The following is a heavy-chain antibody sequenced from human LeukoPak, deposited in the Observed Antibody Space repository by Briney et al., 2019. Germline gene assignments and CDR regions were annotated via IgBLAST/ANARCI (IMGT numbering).Heavy chain of an antibody. V-gene: IGHV4-30-4*08. CDR3: ARGSGPWELLLFDY. D-gene: IGHD1-26*01. CDR2: IYYSGST. Sequence: PSETLSLTCTVSGGSISSGDYYWSWIRQPPGKGLEWIGYIYYSGSTNYNPSLKSRVTISVDTSKNQFSLKLSSVTAADTAVYYCARGSGPWELLLFDYWGQGTLVTVSS. J-gene: IGHJ4*02. CDR1: GGSISSGDYY.